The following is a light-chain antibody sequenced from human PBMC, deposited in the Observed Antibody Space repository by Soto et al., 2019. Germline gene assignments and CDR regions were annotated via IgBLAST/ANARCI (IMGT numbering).Light chain of an antibody. Sequence: QSALTQPASVSGSPGQSITIACTGTSSDIGGYNFVSWYQQHPGKAPKLLLYDVGNRPSGVSNRFSGSKSGNTASLTISGLQAEDEAHYYCNSYRTVSTYVLGTGTKLTVL. CDR2: DVG. CDR3: NSYRTVSTYV. CDR1: SSDIGGYNF. V-gene: IGLV2-14*01. J-gene: IGLJ1*01.